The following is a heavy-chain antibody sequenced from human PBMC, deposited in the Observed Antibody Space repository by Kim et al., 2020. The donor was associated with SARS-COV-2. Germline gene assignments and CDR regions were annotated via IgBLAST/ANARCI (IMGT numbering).Heavy chain of an antibody. CDR3: ARGSGGAGLQASYYYYGMDG. CDR2: IIPIFGTA. J-gene: IGHJ6*02. D-gene: IGHD3-16*01. Sequence: SVKVSCKASVGTFSSYAISWVRQAPGQGLEWMGGIIPIFGTANYAQKFQGRVTITADESTSTAYMELSSLRSEDTAVYYCARGSGGAGLQASYYYYGMDGWGQGTTVTVSS. CDR1: VGTFSSYA. V-gene: IGHV1-69*13.